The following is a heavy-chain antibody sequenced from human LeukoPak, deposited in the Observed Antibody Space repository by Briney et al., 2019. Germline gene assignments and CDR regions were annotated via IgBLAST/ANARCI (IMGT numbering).Heavy chain of an antibody. Sequence: GGSLRLSCVASGFTFSDYAMSWVRQAPGKGLELVSGISGSGGTTYYADSLKGRFIISRDNAKKTLFLQLNNLRAEDTATYYCAKDMTYDYDSTGYFFDYWGPGALVTVSS. V-gene: IGHV3-23*01. CDR3: AKDMTYDYDSTGYFFDY. J-gene: IGHJ4*02. CDR1: GFTFSDYA. CDR2: ISGSGGTT. D-gene: IGHD3-22*01.